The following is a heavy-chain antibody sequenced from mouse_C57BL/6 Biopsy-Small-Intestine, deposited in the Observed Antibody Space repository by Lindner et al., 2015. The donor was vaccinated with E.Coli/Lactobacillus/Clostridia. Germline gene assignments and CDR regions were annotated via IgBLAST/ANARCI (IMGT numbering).Heavy chain of an antibody. J-gene: IGHJ1*03. CDR1: GYSFTSYY. Sequence: VQLQESGPELVKPGASVKISCKASGYSFTSYYIHWVKQRPGQGLEWIGWIYPGSGNTKYNEKFKGKATLTADTSSSTAYMQLSSLTSEDSAVYYCARDSTWYFDVWGTGTTVTVYS. CDR3: ARDSTWYFDV. V-gene: IGHV1-66*01. CDR2: IYPGSGNT.